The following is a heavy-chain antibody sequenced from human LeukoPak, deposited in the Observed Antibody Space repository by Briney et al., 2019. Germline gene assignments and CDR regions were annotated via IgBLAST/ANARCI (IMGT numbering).Heavy chain of an antibody. Sequence: PSETLSLTCTVSGYSISSGYYWGWIRQPPGKGLEWIGYIYYSGSTNYNPSLKSRVTISVDTSKNQFSLKLSSVTAADTAVYYCASLPRAYYDILTGYYSHRDYWGQGTLVTVSS. V-gene: IGHV4-38-2*02. CDR3: ASLPRAYYDILTGYYSHRDY. J-gene: IGHJ4*02. CDR1: GYSISSGYY. D-gene: IGHD3-9*01. CDR2: IYYSGST.